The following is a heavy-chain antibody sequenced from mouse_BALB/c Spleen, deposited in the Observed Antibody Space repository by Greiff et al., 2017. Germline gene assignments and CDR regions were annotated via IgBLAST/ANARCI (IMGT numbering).Heavy chain of an antibody. J-gene: IGHJ1*01. CDR2: IDPANGNT. V-gene: IGHV14-3*02. D-gene: IGHD1-1*01. CDR1: GFNIKDTY. CDR3: ARDYGSSPSYFDV. Sequence: EVQLQQSGAELVKPGASVKLSCTASGFNIKDTYMHWVKQRPEQGLEWIGRIDPANGNTKYDPKFQGKATITADTSSNTAYLQLSSLTSEDTAVYYCARDYGSSPSYFDVWGAGTTVTVSS.